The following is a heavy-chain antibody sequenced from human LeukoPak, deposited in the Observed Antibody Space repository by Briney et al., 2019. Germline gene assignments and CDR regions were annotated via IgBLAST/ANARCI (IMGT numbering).Heavy chain of an antibody. CDR2: ISWDGGST. J-gene: IGHJ1*01. CDR1: GFTFDDYI. D-gene: IGHD6-25*01. CDR3: AKEGTAAANPDYFQH. V-gene: IGHV3-43*01. Sequence: GGSLRLSCAASGFTFDDYIMHWVRQSPGKGLEWVSLISWDGGSTDYADSVKGRFTISRDNSKNSLYLQMNSLRTEDTGLYYCAKEGTAAANPDYFQHWGQGTLVTVSS.